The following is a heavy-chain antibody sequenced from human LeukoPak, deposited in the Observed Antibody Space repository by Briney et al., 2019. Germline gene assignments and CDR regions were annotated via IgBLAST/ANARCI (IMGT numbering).Heavy chain of an antibody. Sequence: PSKTLSLTCTVSGGSISSYYWSWIRQPAGKGLEWIGRIYVSGSTNYNPSLKSRVTMSVDTSKNQFSLRLSSVTAADTAVYYCARSNYDILTGYSLYFDYWGQGTLVTVSS. CDR1: GGSISSYY. CDR2: IYVSGST. V-gene: IGHV4-4*07. CDR3: ARSNYDILTGYSLYFDY. J-gene: IGHJ4*02. D-gene: IGHD3-9*01.